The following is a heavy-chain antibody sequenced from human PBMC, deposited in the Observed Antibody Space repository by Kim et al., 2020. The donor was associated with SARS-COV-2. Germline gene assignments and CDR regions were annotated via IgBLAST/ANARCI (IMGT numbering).Heavy chain of an antibody. D-gene: IGHD6-13*01. CDR1: GGSISSSNW. J-gene: IGHJ3*02. Sequence: SETLSLTCAVSGGSISSSNWWSWVRQPPGKGLEWIGEIYHSGSTNYNPSLKSRVTISVDKSKNQFSLKLSSVTAADTAVYYCARAWPRVYSSSWYPDAFDIWGQGTMVTVSS. CDR2: IYHSGST. CDR3: ARAWPRVYSSSWYPDAFDI. V-gene: IGHV4-4*02.